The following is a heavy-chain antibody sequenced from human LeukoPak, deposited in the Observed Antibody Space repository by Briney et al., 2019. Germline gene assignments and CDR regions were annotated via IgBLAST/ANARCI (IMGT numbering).Heavy chain of an antibody. CDR2: INPKNDGT. CDR3: ARGPYCTNGVCSDHWFDP. Sequence: ASVNVSCTASGYTFTVYYMHWVRQAPGQGLEWMGRINPKNDGTNYAQKLQGRVTMTRDTSISTAYMELSKLRSDDTAVYYCARGPYCTNGVCSDHWFDPWGQGTLVTVSS. V-gene: IGHV1-2*06. J-gene: IGHJ5*02. CDR1: GYTFTVYY. D-gene: IGHD2-8*01.